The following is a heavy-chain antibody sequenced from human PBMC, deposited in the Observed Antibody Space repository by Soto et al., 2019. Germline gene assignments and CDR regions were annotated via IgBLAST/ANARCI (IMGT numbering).Heavy chain of an antibody. J-gene: IGHJ5*02. Sequence: SGPTLVNPTQTLTLTCTFSGFSLSTSGEGVGWIRQPPGKALEWLALIFWDDDKRYNSSLRSRLTITKATSKNQVVLTLTNMDPVGTATYSCAHRRDATVRVPAAISAWFDPWGQGTHVTVSS. V-gene: IGHV2-5*02. CDR2: IFWDDDK. D-gene: IGHD2-2*01. CDR1: GFSLSTSGEG. CDR3: AHRRDATVRVPAAISAWFDP.